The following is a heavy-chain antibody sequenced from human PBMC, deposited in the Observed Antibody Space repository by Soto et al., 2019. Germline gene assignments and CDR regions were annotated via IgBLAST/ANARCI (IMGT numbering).Heavy chain of an antibody. V-gene: IGHV4-34*01. Sequence: SETLSLTCGVSGGSFNTYYWSWIRQPPGKGLEWIGEINPRVSTNYNPSLKSRVTISVDTSNNQFSLKLSSVTAADTAVYYCAGGEKGVAIPSAYGGQGPLAPVP. CDR3: AGGEKGVAIPSAY. CDR2: INPRVST. J-gene: IGHJ4*02. D-gene: IGHD2-15*01. CDR1: GGSFNTYY.